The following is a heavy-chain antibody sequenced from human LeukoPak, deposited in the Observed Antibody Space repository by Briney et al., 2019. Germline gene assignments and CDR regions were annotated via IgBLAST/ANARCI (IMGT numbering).Heavy chain of an antibody. V-gene: IGHV3-23*01. D-gene: IGHD6-19*01. J-gene: IGHJ4*02. Sequence: WGSVSLSCAASGFTFSSYAMSWVRQAPGKGLEWVSGISASGYSTYVDSVKGRFTISRDNSKNTLSLQMNGLRAEDTAVYYCAKEGPRAVAYNPDYWGQGTLLRVPS. CDR3: AKEGPRAVAYNPDY. CDR1: GFTFSSYA. CDR2: ISASGYST.